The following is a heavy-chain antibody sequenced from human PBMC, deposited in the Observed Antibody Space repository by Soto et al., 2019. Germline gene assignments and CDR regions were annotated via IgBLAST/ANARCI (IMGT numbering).Heavy chain of an antibody. J-gene: IGHJ3*02. V-gene: IGHV1-18*01. CDR3: ARDGPMDRAFDI. Sequence: ASVKVSCKASGYTFTSYDINWVRQATGQGLEWMGWMNPNSGNTNYAQKLQGRVTMTTDTSTSTAYMELRSLRSDDTAVYYCARDGPMDRAFDIWGQGTMVTVSS. CDR1: GYTFTSYD. CDR2: MNPNSGNT. D-gene: IGHD3-10*01.